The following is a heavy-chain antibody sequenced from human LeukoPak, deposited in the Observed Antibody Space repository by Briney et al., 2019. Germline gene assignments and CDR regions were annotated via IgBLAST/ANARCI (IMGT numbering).Heavy chain of an antibody. Sequence: GGSLRLSCAASGFTYSSFWMSWVRQAPGKGLEWVANIKQDGSEEYYVDSVKGRFTISRGNAKNSLDLQMNSLRAEDTAVYYCARWEGNGYYFDYRGQGTLVTVSS. CDR1: GFTYSSFW. CDR3: ARWEGNGYYFDY. D-gene: IGHD3-22*01. V-gene: IGHV3-7*01. J-gene: IGHJ4*02. CDR2: IKQDGSEE.